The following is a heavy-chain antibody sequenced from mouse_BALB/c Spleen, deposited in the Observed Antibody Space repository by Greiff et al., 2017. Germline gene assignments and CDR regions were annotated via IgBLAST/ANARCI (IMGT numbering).Heavy chain of an antibody. CDR2: INPSTGYT. Sequence: QVQLQQSGAELAKPGASVKMSCKASGYTFTSYWMHWVKQRPGQGLEWIGYINPSTGYTEYNQKFKDKATLTADKSSSTAYMQLSSLTSEDSAVYYCARSYYDHGGFAYWGQGTLVTVSA. V-gene: IGHV1-7*01. CDR3: ARSYYDHGGFAY. CDR1: GYTFTSYW. J-gene: IGHJ3*01. D-gene: IGHD2-10*01.